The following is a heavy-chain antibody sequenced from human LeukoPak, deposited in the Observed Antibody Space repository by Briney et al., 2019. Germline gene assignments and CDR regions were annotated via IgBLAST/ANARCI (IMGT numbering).Heavy chain of an antibody. D-gene: IGHD6-13*01. CDR3: AKTRPLDSSSWSHGDY. Sequence: LRLSCAASGFTFSSYAMSWVRQAPGKGLEWVSAISGSGDSTYYGDSVKGRFTISRDNSKNTLYLQMNSLRAEDTAVYYCAKTRPLDSSSWSHGDYWGQGTLVTVSS. V-gene: IGHV3-23*01. CDR2: ISGSGDST. J-gene: IGHJ4*02. CDR1: GFTFSSYA.